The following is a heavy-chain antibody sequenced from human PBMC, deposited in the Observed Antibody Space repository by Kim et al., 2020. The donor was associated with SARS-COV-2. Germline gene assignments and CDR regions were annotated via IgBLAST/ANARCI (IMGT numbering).Heavy chain of an antibody. V-gene: IGHV3-23*01. CDR2: FSGGGSNT. CDR3: AKAKRPQWLEFPFDT. D-gene: IGHD6-19*01. J-gene: IGHJ4*02. Sequence: GGSLRLSCAASGFTLSSYAMSWSRRAPGKGLEWVSIFSGGGSNTHYADSVKGRFTISRDNSKNTLFLQMTALRAGDTALYYCAKAKRPQWLEFPFDTWGQGTLVTVSS. CDR1: GFTLSSYA.